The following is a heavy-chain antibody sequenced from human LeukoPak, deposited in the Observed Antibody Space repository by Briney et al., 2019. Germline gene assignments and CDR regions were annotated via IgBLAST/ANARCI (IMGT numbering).Heavy chain of an antibody. V-gene: IGHV3-48*03. J-gene: IGHJ4*02. CDR3: ARDPEDMVGVHNFDN. CDR1: GFTFSSYE. Sequence: GSLRLSCAASGFTFSSYEMNWVRQAPGKGLEWVSYISSSGSTIYYADSVKGRFTISRDNAKNSLYLQMDSLRAEDTAVYYCARDPEDMVGVHNFDNWGLGTLVTVSS. CDR2: ISSSGSTI. D-gene: IGHD1-26*01.